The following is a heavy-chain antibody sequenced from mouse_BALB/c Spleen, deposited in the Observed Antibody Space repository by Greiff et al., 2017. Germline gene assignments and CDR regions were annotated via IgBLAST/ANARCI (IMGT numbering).Heavy chain of an antibody. CDR1: GFTFSDYY. CDR3: ARGYYGSSSYAMDY. Sequence: EVQRVESGGGLVKPGGSLKLSCAASGFTFSDYYMYWVRQTPEKRLEWVATISDGGSYTYYPDSVKGRFTISRDNAKNNLYLQMSSLKSEDTAMYYCARGYYGSSSYAMDYWGQGTSVTVSS. D-gene: IGHD1-1*01. V-gene: IGHV5-4*02. CDR2: ISDGGSYT. J-gene: IGHJ4*01.